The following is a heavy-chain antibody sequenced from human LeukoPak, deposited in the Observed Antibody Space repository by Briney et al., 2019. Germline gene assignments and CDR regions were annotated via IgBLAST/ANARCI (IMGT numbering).Heavy chain of an antibody. J-gene: IGHJ6*02. CDR2: IYYSGST. CDR1: GGSISSSSYY. D-gene: IGHD3-22*01. CDR3: ARDYYYDSSGYYYYYYYGMDV. V-gene: IGHV4-39*02. Sequence: SETLSLTCTVSGGSISSSSYYWGWIRQPPGKGLEWIGSIYYSGSTYYNPSLKSRVTISVDTSKNQFSLKLSSVTAADTAVYYCARDYYYDSSGYYYYYYYGMDVWGQGTTVTVSS.